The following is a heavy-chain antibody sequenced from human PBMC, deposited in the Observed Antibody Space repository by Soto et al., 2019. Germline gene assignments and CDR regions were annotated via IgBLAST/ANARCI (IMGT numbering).Heavy chain of an antibody. J-gene: IGHJ6*02. D-gene: IGHD2-15*01. Sequence: QVQLVESGGGVVQPGRSLRLSCAASGFTFSSYGMHWVRQAPGKGLEWVAVISYDGSNKYYADSVKGRFTISRDNSKNTLYLQMNRLRAEDTAVYYCAKKGCSGGSCYYYYYGMDVWGQGTTVTVSS. V-gene: IGHV3-30*18. CDR3: AKKGCSGGSCYYYYYGMDV. CDR1: GFTFSSYG. CDR2: ISYDGSNK.